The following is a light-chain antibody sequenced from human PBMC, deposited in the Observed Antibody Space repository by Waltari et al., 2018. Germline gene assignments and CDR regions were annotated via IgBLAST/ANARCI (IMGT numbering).Light chain of an antibody. CDR2: GAS. CDR3: QQYHKWPPFT. V-gene: IGKV3-15*01. Sequence: EIVMTQSPATLSVSPGDRVSLSCRASQSVNNHLAWYQQRPGQAPRLLIYGASTRATGVPARFSGSWSGTEFALSISGLQSEDFAVYYWQQYHKWPPFTFGQGTKL. CDR1: QSVNNH. J-gene: IGKJ2*01.